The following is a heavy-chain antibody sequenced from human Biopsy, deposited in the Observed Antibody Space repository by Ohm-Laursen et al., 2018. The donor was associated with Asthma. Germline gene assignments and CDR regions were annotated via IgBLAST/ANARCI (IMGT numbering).Heavy chain of an antibody. J-gene: IGHJ5*02. V-gene: IGHV1-2*06. Sequence: GASVKVSCKTSGYTFIGYHIHWARQAPGQGLEWMGRINPNSGGTNYAQKFQGRVTMTSDTSISTAYMELSRLRSDDTALYYCARSQKSPGDRWFDPWGQGTLVTVSS. D-gene: IGHD7-27*01. CDR1: GYTFIGYH. CDR3: ARSQKSPGDRWFDP. CDR2: INPNSGGT.